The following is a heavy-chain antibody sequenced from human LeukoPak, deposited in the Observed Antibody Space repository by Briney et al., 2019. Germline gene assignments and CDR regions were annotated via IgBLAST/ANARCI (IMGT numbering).Heavy chain of an antibody. CDR1: GFSVSSNY. D-gene: IGHD1-1*01. Sequence: GGSLRLSCAASGFSVSSNYMSWVRQAPGKGLEWVSVIYSGGSTYYADSVKGRFTISRDNSKNTLYLEMISLRAEDTAVYYCAREGQLTTFDYWGQGTLVTVSS. V-gene: IGHV3-66*01. J-gene: IGHJ4*02. CDR3: AREGQLTTFDY. CDR2: IYSGGST.